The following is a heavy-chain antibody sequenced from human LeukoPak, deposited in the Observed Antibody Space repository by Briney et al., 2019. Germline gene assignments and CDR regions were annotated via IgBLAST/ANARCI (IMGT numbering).Heavy chain of an antibody. V-gene: IGHV4-30-4*01. Sequence: SQTLSLTCTVSGGSISSGDYYWSWIRQPPGKGLEWIGYIYYSGSTYYNPSLKSPVTISVDTSKNQFSLKLSAVSAADTAVYYCARDTSRDGYNYDYWGQGTLVTVSS. CDR3: ARDTSRDGYNYDY. J-gene: IGHJ4*02. CDR2: IYYSGST. CDR1: GGSISSGDYY. D-gene: IGHD5-24*01.